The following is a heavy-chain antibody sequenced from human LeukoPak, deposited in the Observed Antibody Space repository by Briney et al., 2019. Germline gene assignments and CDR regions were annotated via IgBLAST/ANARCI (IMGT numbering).Heavy chain of an antibody. D-gene: IGHD2/OR15-2a*01. CDR1: GYTFTSYD. Sequence: ASVMVSCKASGYTFTSYDINWVRQATGQGPEWMGWMNPNSGNTGYAQKFQGRVTMTRNTSISTAYMELSSLTSVDTAVYYCARRYKNVVVPGYYMDVWGKGTTVTVSS. J-gene: IGHJ6*03. CDR2: MNPNSGNT. V-gene: IGHV1-8*01. CDR3: ARRYKNVVVPGYYMDV.